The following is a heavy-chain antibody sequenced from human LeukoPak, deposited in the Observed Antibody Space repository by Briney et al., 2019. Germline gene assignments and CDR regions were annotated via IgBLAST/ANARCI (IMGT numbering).Heavy chain of an antibody. Sequence: PGGSLRLSCAASGFTFNNFGMSWVRQAPGKGLEWVSLISGSGENTNYADSVKGRFTISRDNSKNSLYLQMNSLRAEDTAVYYCVRVAGFYWGQGTLVTVSS. CDR3: VRVAGFY. CDR1: GFTFNNFG. CDR2: ISGSGENT. J-gene: IGHJ4*02. D-gene: IGHD3-10*01. V-gene: IGHV3-23*01.